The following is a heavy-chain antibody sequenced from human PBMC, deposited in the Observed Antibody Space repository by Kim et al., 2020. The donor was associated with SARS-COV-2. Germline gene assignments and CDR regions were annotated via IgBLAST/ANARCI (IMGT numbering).Heavy chain of an antibody. V-gene: IGHV1-69*02. CDR3: ASAGFYAQGDDAFDI. CDR1: GGTFSSYT. Sequence: SVKVSCKASGGTFSSYTISWVRQAPGQGLEWMGRIIPILGIANYAQKFQGRVTITADKSTSTAYMELSSLRSEDTAVYYCASAGFYAQGDDAFDIWGQGTMVTVSS. D-gene: IGHD2-21*01. CDR2: IIPILGIA. J-gene: IGHJ3*02.